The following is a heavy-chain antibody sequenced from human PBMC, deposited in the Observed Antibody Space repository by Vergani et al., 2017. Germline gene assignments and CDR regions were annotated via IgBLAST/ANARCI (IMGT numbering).Heavy chain of an antibody. D-gene: IGHD3-3*01. CDR2: INHSGST. CDR3: ASLLRGYDFWSGAIDY. J-gene: IGHJ4*02. Sequence: QVQLQQWGAGLLKPSETLSLTCAVYGGSFSGYYWSWIRQPPGKGLEWIGEINHSGSTNYNPSLKSRVTISVDTSKNQFSLKLSSVTAADTAVYYCASLLRGYDFWSGAIDYWGQGTLVTVSS. CDR1: GGSFSGYY. V-gene: IGHV4-34*01.